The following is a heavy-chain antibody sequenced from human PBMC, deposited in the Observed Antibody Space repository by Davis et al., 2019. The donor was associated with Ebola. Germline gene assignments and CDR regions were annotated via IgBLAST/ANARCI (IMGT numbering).Heavy chain of an antibody. Sequence: AASVKVSCKASGNTFSSYGFSWVRQPPAQRLVWLAWLIPFLYSANYAQKFQGRATITADESPSTAYMELSSLTSEETAVYFCARAGKNRAYYYYMDVWGKGTTVTVSS. V-gene: IGHV1-69*13. CDR3: ARAGKNRAYYYYMDV. D-gene: IGHD1-1*01. CDR2: LIPFLYSA. CDR1: GNTFSSYG. J-gene: IGHJ6*03.